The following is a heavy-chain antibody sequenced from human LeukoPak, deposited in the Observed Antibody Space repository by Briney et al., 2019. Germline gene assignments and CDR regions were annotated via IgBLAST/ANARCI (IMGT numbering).Heavy chain of an antibody. Sequence: GASVKVSCKASGGTFSSYAISWVRQAPGQGLEWMGRIIPILGIANYAQKFQGRVTITADKSTSTAYMELSSLRSEDTAVYYCARDASGHYYFDYCGQGTLVTVSS. D-gene: IGHD1-26*01. CDR3: ARDASGHYYFDY. CDR1: GGTFSSYA. J-gene: IGHJ4*02. V-gene: IGHV1-69*04. CDR2: IIPILGIA.